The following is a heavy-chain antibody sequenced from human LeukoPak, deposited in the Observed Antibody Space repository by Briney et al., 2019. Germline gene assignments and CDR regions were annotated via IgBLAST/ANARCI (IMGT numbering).Heavy chain of an antibody. CDR3: ASDRAYCSGGSCYSGLDY. CDR1: GFTFSSYA. Sequence: GGSLRLSCAASGFTFSSYAMHWVRQAPGEGLEWVAVISYDGRNKYCADSVKGRLTISRDNSKNTLYLQMNSLRAEDTAVYFCASDRAYCSGGSCYSGLDYWGQGTLVTVSS. J-gene: IGHJ4*02. CDR2: ISYDGRNK. V-gene: IGHV3-30*04. D-gene: IGHD2-15*01.